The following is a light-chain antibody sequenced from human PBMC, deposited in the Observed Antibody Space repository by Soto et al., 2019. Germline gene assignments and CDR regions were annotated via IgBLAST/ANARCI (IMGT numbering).Light chain of an antibody. CDR1: SSSIGAGYE. CDR2: GNG. Sequence: QSVLTQPPSVSGAPGQRVTISCSGTSSSIGAGYEVHWYHQLPGTAPKLVVSGNGNRPSGVADRFSASKSGTSASLAITGLQAEDEGHYYCQSYDKRLTAYVVGTGTKVTVL. J-gene: IGLJ1*01. CDR3: QSYDKRLTAYV. V-gene: IGLV1-40*01.